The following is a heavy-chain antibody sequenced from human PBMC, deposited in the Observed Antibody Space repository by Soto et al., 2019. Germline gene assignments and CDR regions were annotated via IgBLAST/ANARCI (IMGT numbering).Heavy chain of an antibody. CDR3: VKFRGQAYSYYHMDV. CDR1: GFNFGTYA. CDR2: SAGSGSSR. V-gene: IGHV3-23*01. J-gene: IGHJ6*03. Sequence: EVQLLESGGGLVQPGGSLRLACAASGFNFGTYAMGWVRQAPGRGLEWVSSAGSGSSRYYADSVRGRFTVSRDTSKSTLYREMSSLRAEDTALYYCVKFRGQAYSYYHMDVWGKGTTVTVSS.